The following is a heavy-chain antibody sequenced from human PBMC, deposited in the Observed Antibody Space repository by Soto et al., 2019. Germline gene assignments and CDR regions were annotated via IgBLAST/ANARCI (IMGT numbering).Heavy chain of an antibody. Sequence: GGSLILSCAASGFTFGIYAMTWVRQSPGKGLEWVSSTSASGGTTYYADSVKGRFTISRDNSKNMLYLEMNSLRAEDTAVYYCAKAKYSSSWWAVDYWGQGTLVTVSS. CDR1: GFTFGIYA. J-gene: IGHJ4*02. CDR2: TSASGGTT. CDR3: AKAKYSSSWWAVDY. V-gene: IGHV3-23*01. D-gene: IGHD6-13*01.